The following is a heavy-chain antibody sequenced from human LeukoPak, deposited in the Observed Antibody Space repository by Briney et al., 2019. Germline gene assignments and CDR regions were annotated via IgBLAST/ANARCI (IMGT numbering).Heavy chain of an antibody. Sequence: SVKVSCKASGGTFSNYAISWVRQAPGQGLEWMGRIIPIFGTANYAQKFQGRVTITTDESTSTAYMELSSLRSEDTAVYYCARTMVRGVSLEDMDVWGKGTTVTVSS. V-gene: IGHV1-69*05. CDR3: ARTMVRGVSLEDMDV. CDR2: IIPIFGTA. CDR1: GGTFSNYA. J-gene: IGHJ6*03. D-gene: IGHD3-10*01.